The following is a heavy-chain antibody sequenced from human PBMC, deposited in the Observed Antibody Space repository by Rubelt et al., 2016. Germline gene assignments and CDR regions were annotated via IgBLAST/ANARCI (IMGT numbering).Heavy chain of an antibody. V-gene: IGHV4-38-2*02. CDR1: GYSISSGYY. D-gene: IGHD3-3*01. CDR2: IYHSGST. J-gene: IGHJ2*01. Sequence: QVQLQESGPGLVKPSETLSLTCTVSGYSISSGYYWGWIRQPPGKGLEWIGSIYHSGSTYYNPSLKSGVTISVDTSKNQFSLKLSSVTAADTAVYYCARARPIYDYDFRYFDLWGRGTLVTVSS. CDR3: ARARPIYDYDFRYFDL.